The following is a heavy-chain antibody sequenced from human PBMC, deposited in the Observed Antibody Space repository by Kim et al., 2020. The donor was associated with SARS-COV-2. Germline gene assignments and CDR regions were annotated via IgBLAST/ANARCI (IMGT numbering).Heavy chain of an antibody. CDR3: ARSAGGAARYPPGFRRSLPNPDY. J-gene: IGHJ4*02. CDR2: INPNSGGT. D-gene: IGHD6-25*01. Sequence: ASVKVSCKASGYTFTGYYMHWVRQAPGQGLEWMGWINPNSGGTNYAQKFQGRVTMTRDTSISTAYMELSRLRSDDTAVYYCARSAGGAARYPPGFRRSLPNPDYWGQGTLVTVSS. CDR1: GYTFTGYY. V-gene: IGHV1-2*02.